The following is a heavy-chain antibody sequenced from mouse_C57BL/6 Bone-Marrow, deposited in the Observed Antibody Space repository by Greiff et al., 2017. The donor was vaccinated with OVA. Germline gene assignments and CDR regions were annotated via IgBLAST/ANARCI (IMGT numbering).Heavy chain of an antibody. CDR2: INPGSGGT. D-gene: IGHD1-1*01. CDR3: AREEYDYGCVFDY. Sequence: VQLQQSGAELVRPGTSVKVSCKASGYAFTNYLIEWVKQRPGQGLEWIGVINPGSGGTNYNEKFKGKATLTADKSSSTAYMQLSSLTSEDSAVYFCAREEYDYGCVFDYWGQGTTLTVSS. J-gene: IGHJ2*01. V-gene: IGHV1-54*01. CDR1: GYAFTNYL.